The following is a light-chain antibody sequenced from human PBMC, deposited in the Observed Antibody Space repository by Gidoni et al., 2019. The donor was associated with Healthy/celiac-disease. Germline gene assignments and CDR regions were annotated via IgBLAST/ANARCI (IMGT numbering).Light chain of an antibody. CDR3: QRRSNCPPYT. CDR2: DAS. J-gene: IGKJ2*01. V-gene: IGKV3-11*01. Sequence: EIVLTQSPTTLSLSPGERATLSCRASQSVSSYLACYQQKPGQAPRLLIYDASNRATGIPARFSGSASRTDFTLTISRLAPEDFAVYCCQRRSNCPPYTFGQGTKLEIK. CDR1: QSVSSY.